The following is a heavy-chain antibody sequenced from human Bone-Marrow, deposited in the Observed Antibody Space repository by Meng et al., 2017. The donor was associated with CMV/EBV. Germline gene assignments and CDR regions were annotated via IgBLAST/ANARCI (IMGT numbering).Heavy chain of an antibody. CDR3: AREGGYCSSTSCYYYYGMDV. D-gene: IGHD2-2*01. Sequence: SETLSLTCTVSGDSISSGNHYWSWIRQPPGKGLEWIGYIHYSGSTNYNPSLKSRVTISVDTSKNQFSLKLSSVTAADTAVYYCAREGGYCSSTSCYYYYGMDVWGQGTTVTVSS. J-gene: IGHJ6*02. CDR1: GDSISSGNHY. V-gene: IGHV4-61*01. CDR2: IHYSGST.